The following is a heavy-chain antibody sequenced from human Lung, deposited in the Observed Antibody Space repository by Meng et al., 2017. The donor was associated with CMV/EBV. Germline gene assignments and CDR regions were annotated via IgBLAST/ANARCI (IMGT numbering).Heavy chain of an antibody. J-gene: IGHJ4*02. CDR3: AREFTVATSL. D-gene: IGHD5-12*01. CDR2: INPNSGGT. CDR1: GYTFTGYY. Sequence: ASXXVSCKASGYTFTGYYMHWVRQAPGQGLEWMEWINPNSGGTNYAQKFQGRVTMTRDTSISTAYMELSRLRSDDTAVYYCAREFTVATSLWGQGTLVNGAS. V-gene: IGHV1-2*02.